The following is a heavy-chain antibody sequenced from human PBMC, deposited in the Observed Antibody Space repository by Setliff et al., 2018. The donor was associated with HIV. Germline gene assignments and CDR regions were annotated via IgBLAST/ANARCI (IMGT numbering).Heavy chain of an antibody. V-gene: IGHV3-48*04. Sequence: GGSLRLSCAASGFTVSSNYMNWVRQAPGKGPEWVSYISSSGDTRYYADSVKGRFTISRDNAKGALYLQMNSLRAEDTAMYYCVRSGIILGITPWYWGQGTLVTVSS. CDR2: ISSSGDTR. CDR1: GFTVSSNY. CDR3: VRSGIILGITPWY. D-gene: IGHD3-22*01. J-gene: IGHJ4*02.